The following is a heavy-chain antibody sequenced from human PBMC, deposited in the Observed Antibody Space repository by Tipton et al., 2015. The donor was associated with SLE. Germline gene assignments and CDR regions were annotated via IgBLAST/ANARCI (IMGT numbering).Heavy chain of an antibody. CDR1: GGSLSIYY. V-gene: IGHV4-59*08. J-gene: IGHJ5*02. D-gene: IGHD2-8*02. Sequence: TLSLTCTVSGGSLSIYYWSWIRQPPGKGLEWIGHIHYSGSTNYNPSLNSRVAISVDTYKKQFSLRLRSVTAADTAVYYCARYCTGGVCYRWFDPWGQGTLVTVSS. CDR2: IHYSGST. CDR3: ARYCTGGVCYRWFDP.